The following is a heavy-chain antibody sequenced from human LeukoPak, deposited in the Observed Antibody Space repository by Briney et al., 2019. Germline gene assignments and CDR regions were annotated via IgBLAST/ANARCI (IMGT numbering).Heavy chain of an antibody. CDR3: ASGDYDFWSGYSISYFDL. Sequence: PSETLSLTCSVSSGSISSSSYYWGWIRQPPGKGLEWIGNIYYNESPYYNPSLKSRVTISVDTSKNQFSLKLNSVTAADTAVYYCASGDYDFWSGYSISYFDLWGRGTLVTVSS. CDR1: SGSISSSSYY. D-gene: IGHD3-3*01. J-gene: IGHJ2*01. V-gene: IGHV4-39*01. CDR2: IYYNESP.